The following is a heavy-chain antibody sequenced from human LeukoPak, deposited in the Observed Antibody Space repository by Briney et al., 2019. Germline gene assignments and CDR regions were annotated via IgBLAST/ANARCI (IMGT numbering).Heavy chain of an antibody. CDR1: GFIFNNYA. J-gene: IGHJ3*02. CDR3: ASDIVEGAFDI. Sequence: GGSLRLSCAASGFIFNNYAMSWVRQAPGKGLEWVSAISIGARSTYYADSVKGRFTISRDNSKNTLYLQMNSLRAEDTAVYYCASDIVEGAFDIWGQGTMVTVSS. D-gene: IGHD2-15*01. V-gene: IGHV3-23*01. CDR2: ISIGARST.